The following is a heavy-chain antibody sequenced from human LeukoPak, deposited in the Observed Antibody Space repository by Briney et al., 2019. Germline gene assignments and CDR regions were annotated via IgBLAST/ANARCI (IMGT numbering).Heavy chain of an antibody. CDR3: AKTDGYTSGWSGIDY. Sequence: PGGSLRLSCAASGFTFSSYGMHWVRQAPGKGLEWVTVIWYDGSNKYYADSVKGRFTISRDNSKNTLYLQMNSLRVEDTAVYYWAKTDGYTSGWSGIDYWGQGTLVTVSS. CDR2: IWYDGSNK. J-gene: IGHJ4*02. V-gene: IGHV3-33*06. D-gene: IGHD6-19*01. CDR1: GFTFSSYG.